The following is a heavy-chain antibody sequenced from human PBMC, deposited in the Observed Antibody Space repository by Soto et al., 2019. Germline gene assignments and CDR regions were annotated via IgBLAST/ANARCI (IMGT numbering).Heavy chain of an antibody. J-gene: IGHJ4*02. V-gene: IGHV2-5*01. Sequence: QITLKESGPTLVNPTQTLTLTCTFSGFSLSTSGVGVGWIRQPPGKALEWLALIYWNDDKRYSPSLKTRLTNTKGTSRNQVLLTMTNMDPVDTATYYCAHRREDSGYDSGWGQGTLVTVSS. CDR3: AHRREDSGYDSG. CDR2: IYWNDDK. D-gene: IGHD3-22*01. CDR1: GFSLSTSGVG.